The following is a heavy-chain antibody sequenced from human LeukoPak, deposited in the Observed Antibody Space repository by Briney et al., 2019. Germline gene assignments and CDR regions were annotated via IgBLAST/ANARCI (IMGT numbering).Heavy chain of an antibody. CDR2: ISSSSTI. V-gene: IGHV3-48*01. Sequence: GGSLRLSCEASGFTFSSYSMNWVRQAPGKGLEWVSYISSSSTIYYADSVKGRFTISRDNAKNSLYLQMNSLRAEDTAVYYCARDKYSSSWAPGGYYYGMDVWGQGTTVTVSS. CDR1: GFTFSSYS. D-gene: IGHD6-13*01. J-gene: IGHJ6*02. CDR3: ARDKYSSSWAPGGYYYGMDV.